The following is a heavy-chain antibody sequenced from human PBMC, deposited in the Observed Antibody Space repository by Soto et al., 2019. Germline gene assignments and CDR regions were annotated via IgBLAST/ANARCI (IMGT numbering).Heavy chain of an antibody. CDR2: INAGNGNT. CDR3: ARTLFGWGIWFDP. J-gene: IGHJ5*02. D-gene: IGHD3-10*02. V-gene: IGHV1-3*01. Sequence: ASVKVSCKASGYTFTSYAMHWVRQAPGQRLEWMGWINAGNGNTKYSQKFQGRVTMTRDTSTSTVYMELSSLRSEDTAVYYCARTLFGWGIWFDPWGQGTLVTVSS. CDR1: GYTFTSYA.